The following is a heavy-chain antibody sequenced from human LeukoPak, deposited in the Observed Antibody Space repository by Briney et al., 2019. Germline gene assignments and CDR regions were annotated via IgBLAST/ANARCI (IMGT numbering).Heavy chain of an antibody. D-gene: IGHD3-10*01. CDR1: GGSFSGYY. V-gene: IGHV4-34*01. CDR2: INHSGST. Sequence: SPSETLSLTCAVYGGSFSGYYWSWIRQPPGKGLEWIGEINHSGSTNYNPSLKSRVTISVDASKNQFSLKLSSVTAADTAVYYCAREDYYGSGSYYNWFDPWGQGTLVTVSS. CDR3: AREDYYGSGSYYNWFDP. J-gene: IGHJ5*02.